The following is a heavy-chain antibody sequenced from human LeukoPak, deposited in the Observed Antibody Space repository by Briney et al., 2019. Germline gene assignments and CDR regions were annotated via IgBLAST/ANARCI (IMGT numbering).Heavy chain of an antibody. CDR3: ARPKGYSYGSSYFQH. V-gene: IGHV4-34*01. D-gene: IGHD5-18*01. J-gene: IGHJ1*01. CDR1: GGSFSGYY. Sequence: SETLSLTCAVYGGSFSGYYWSWIRQPPGKGLEWIGEINHSGSTNYNPSLKSRVTISVDTSKNQFSLKLSSVTAADTAVYYCARPKGYSYGSSYFQHWGQGTLVTVSS. CDR2: INHSGST.